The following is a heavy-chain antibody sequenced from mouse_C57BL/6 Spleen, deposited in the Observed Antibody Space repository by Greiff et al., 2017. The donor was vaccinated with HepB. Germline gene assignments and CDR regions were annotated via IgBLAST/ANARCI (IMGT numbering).Heavy chain of an antibody. J-gene: IGHJ2*01. CDR3: ARRAAGSNFFDY. D-gene: IGHD4-1*01. CDR2: IHPNSGST. V-gene: IGHV1-64*01. CDR1: GYTFTSYW. Sequence: QVQLQQPGAELVKPGASVKLSCKASGYTFTSYWMHWVKQRPGQGLEWIGMIHPNSGSTNYNEKFKSKATLTVDKSSSTAYMQLSSLTSEDSAVYYCARRAAGSNFFDYWGQGTTLTVSS.